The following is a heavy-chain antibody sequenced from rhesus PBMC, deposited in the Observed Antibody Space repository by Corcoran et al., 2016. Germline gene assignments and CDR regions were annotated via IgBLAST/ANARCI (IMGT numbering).Heavy chain of an antibody. Sequence: QVQLVQSGGEIKQPGASVKLSCKASGYTFTSYSMHWVRQAPGQGLEWIGLSSPYNGNKGYAKDLQGRVTITTDTSTSTGYMERSSLRSEDTAVYYCTRSSSWSLDYWGQGVLVTVSS. CDR3: TRSSSWSLDY. V-gene: IGHV1-180*01. J-gene: IGHJ4*01. CDR2: SSPYNGNK. CDR1: GYTFTSYS. D-gene: IGHD6-13*01.